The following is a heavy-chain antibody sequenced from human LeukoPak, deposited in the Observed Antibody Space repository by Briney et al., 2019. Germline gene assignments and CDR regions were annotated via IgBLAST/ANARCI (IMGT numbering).Heavy chain of an antibody. CDR2: IKQDGSDK. J-gene: IGHJ4*02. CDR1: GFTFSAYR. CDR3: ARKTVVGSYFDY. Sequence: GGSLRLSCAASGFTFSAYRMSWVRQAPGKGLEWVANIKQDGSDKYYVDSVKGRSTISRDNAKNSLYLQMNSLRAEDTAVYYCARKTVVGSYFDYWGQGTLVTVSS. D-gene: IGHD4-23*01. V-gene: IGHV3-7*03.